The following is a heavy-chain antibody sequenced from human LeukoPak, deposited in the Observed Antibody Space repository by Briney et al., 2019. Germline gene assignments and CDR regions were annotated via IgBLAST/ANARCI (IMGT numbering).Heavy chain of an antibody. Sequence: GRSLRLSCAASGFTFDDYVMHWVRQAPGKGLEWVSGISWNSGSIAYADSVKGRFTISRDNAKNSLYLQMNSLRAEDTALYYCAKDECSSTNCYLGYWGQGTLVTVSS. D-gene: IGHD2-2*01. CDR2: ISWNSGSI. J-gene: IGHJ4*02. V-gene: IGHV3-9*01. CDR3: AKDECSSTNCYLGY. CDR1: GFTFDDYV.